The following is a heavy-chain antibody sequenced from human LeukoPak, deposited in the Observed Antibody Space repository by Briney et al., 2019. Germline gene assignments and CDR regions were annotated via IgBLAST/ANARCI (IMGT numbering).Heavy chain of an antibody. Sequence: GGSLRLSCAASGFTFSSYTLHWVRQAPGKGLKWVALISSDGSEKYYADAVKGRFTISRDNSENTLYLQMTSLRPEDTAVYYCARGPDHYDSSGYAHYYYYPFDYWGQGTLVTVSS. J-gene: IGHJ4*02. V-gene: IGHV3-30*04. CDR3: ARGPDHYDSSGYAHYYYYPFDY. D-gene: IGHD3-22*01. CDR1: GFTFSSYT. CDR2: ISSDGSEK.